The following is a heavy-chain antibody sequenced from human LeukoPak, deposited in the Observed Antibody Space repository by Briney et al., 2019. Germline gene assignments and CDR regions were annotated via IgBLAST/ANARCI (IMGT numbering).Heavy chain of an antibody. CDR2: INSNGSPT. V-gene: IGHV3-74*01. D-gene: IGHD3-10*01. J-gene: IGHJ4*02. Sequence: GGSLRLSCAASGFTVSDYSMSWVRQAPGKGLVWVSRINSNGSPTQYADSVKGRFTISRDNAKNTLYLQMNSLRAEDTAVYYCAGDLISGSGSLGYWGQGTLVTVSS. CDR1: GFTVSDYS. CDR3: AGDLISGSGSLGY.